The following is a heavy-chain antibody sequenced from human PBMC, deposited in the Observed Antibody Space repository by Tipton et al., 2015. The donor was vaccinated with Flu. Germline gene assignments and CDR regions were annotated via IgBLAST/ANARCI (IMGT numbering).Heavy chain of an antibody. J-gene: IGHJ4*02. Sequence: TLSLTCTVSSYPITTNFYWGWIRQSPGKGLQWIAIVYQSGDTYYNPSFRSRVTLSIDTSKNQFFLKLTFVTAADTATYYCARDRGWPASLDSWGQGIPVTVSS. CDR3: ARDRGWPASLDS. D-gene: IGHD3-10*01. CDR1: SYPITTNFY. V-gene: IGHV4-38-2*02. CDR2: VYQSGDT.